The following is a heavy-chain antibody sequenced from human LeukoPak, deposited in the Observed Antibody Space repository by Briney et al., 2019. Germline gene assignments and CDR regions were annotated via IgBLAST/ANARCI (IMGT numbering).Heavy chain of an antibody. CDR1: GFTFSSYW. CDR3: ARDRWAILTGSENYYFYGMDV. V-gene: IGHV3-7*01. CDR2: IKQDGSEK. Sequence: GGSLRLSCAASGFTFSSYWMSWVRQAPGKGLEWVVNIKQDGSEKTYVDSVKGRFTISRDNAKNSLYLQMNSLRAEDTAVYYCARDRWAILTGSENYYFYGMDVWGQGTTVTVSS. D-gene: IGHD3-9*01. J-gene: IGHJ6*02.